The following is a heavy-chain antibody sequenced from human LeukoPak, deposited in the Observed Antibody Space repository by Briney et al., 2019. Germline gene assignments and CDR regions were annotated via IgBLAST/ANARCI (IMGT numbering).Heavy chain of an antibody. CDR3: AKREAFDI. CDR1: GFTFSNYL. Sequence: PGGSLRLSCAASGFTFSNYLMHWVRQAPGKGLVWVSRITSDGGSTHYADSVKGRFTISRDNSKNTLYLQMNSLRAEDTAVYYCAKREAFDIWGQGTMVTVSS. CDR2: ITSDGGST. V-gene: IGHV3-74*01. J-gene: IGHJ3*02.